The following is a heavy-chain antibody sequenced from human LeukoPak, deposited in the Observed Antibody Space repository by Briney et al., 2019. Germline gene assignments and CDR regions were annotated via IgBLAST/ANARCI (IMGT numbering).Heavy chain of an antibody. CDR3: AKDGSGSYYKSYYFDY. Sequence: GGYLRLSCAASGFTFSSYGMHWVRQAPGKGLEWVAFIRYDGSNKYYADSVKGRFTISRDNSKNTLYLQMNSLRAEDTAVYYCAKDGSGSYYKSYYFDYWGQGTLVTVSS. V-gene: IGHV3-30*02. J-gene: IGHJ4*02. CDR2: IRYDGSNK. CDR1: GFTFSSYG. D-gene: IGHD3-10*01.